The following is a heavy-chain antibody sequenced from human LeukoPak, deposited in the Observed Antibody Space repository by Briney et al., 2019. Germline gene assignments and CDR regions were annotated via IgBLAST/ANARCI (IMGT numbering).Heavy chain of an antibody. CDR3: AKGRGTTVTAAANY. J-gene: IGHJ4*02. V-gene: IGHV3-23*01. D-gene: IGHD4-17*01. Sequence: GGSLRLSCEASGFTFSNYSMSWVRQAPGKGLEWVSTISGTGGTTYYADSVKGRFTISRDTSKSTLFLQFNSLRADDTAVYYCAKGRGTTVTAAANYWGQGTLVTVSS. CDR2: ISGTGGTT. CDR1: GFTFSNYS.